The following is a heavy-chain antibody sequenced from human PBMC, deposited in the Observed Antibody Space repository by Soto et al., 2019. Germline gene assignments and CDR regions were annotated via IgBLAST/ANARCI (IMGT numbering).Heavy chain of an antibody. CDR3: AREGIADRLLLLGLDY. D-gene: IGHD6-6*01. CDR1: GFTFSDYY. CDR2: ISSSGSTI. Sequence: GGSLRLSCAASGFTFSDYYMSWIRQAPGKGLEWVSYISSSGSTIYYADSVKGRFTISRDNAKNSLYLQMNSLRAEDTAVYYCAREGIADRLLLLGLDYWGQGTLVPVSS. V-gene: IGHV3-11*01. J-gene: IGHJ4*02.